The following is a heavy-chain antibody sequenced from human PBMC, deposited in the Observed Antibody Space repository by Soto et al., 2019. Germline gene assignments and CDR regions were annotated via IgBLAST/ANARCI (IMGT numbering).Heavy chain of an antibody. CDR3: ARGLDQPPVGLYFDT. V-gene: IGHV1-69*06. CDR2: IIPAFGTA. Sequence: SVKVSCNTSGGTFNSYLIDWVRQAPGQGLEWMGGIIPAFGTAKYAQKFQGRVTITADKSTTTAYMELRTLTSEDTAVYYCARGLDQPPVGLYFDTWGQGTLVTVSS. CDR1: GGTFNSYL. J-gene: IGHJ4*02. D-gene: IGHD2-2*01.